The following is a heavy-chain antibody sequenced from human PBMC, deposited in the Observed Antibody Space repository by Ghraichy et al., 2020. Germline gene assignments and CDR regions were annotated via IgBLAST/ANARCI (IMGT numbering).Heavy chain of an antibody. Sequence: GESLNISCAASGFTFSPYGMNWVRQAPGKGLEWVASISSSSNYIHYAASVKGRFTTSRDNTRSSLFLQMHDLRAEDTAVYYCARERGSGAYFYGLDVWGQGTTVTVSS. CDR3: ARERGSGAYFYGLDV. J-gene: IGHJ6*02. V-gene: IGHV3-21*01. D-gene: IGHD1-26*01. CDR2: ISSSSNYI. CDR1: GFTFSPYG.